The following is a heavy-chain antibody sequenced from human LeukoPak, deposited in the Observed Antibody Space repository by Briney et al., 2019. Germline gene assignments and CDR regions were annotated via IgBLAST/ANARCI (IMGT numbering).Heavy chain of an antibody. CDR2: ISWNSHSI. J-gene: IGHJ4*02. Sequence: GGSLRLSCAASGFTFDDYGIHWVRQVPGKGLEWVSGISWNSHSIGYADSVKGRFTISRDNSKNTLYLQMNSLRAEDTAVYYCARDLQYYYDSSGYYYGIDYWGQGTLVTVSS. D-gene: IGHD3-22*01. CDR1: GFTFDDYG. V-gene: IGHV3-9*01. CDR3: ARDLQYYYDSSGYYYGIDY.